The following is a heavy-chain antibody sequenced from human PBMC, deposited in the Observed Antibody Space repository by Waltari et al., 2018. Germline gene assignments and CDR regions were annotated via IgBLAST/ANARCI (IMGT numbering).Heavy chain of an antibody. V-gene: IGHV1-58*01. J-gene: IGHJ4*02. D-gene: IGHD3-22*01. CDR1: GCTVTSSA. Sequence: QMQLVQSGPEVKKPGTSVKVCGKASGCTVTSSAVQLVRQARGQRLEWIGWFVVGSGNTHYAQKFHERVTITMDMSTSTAYMELSSLRSEDTAVYYCAADYYYDSSGYDYWGQGTLVTVSS. CDR2: FVVGSGNT. CDR3: AADYYYDSSGYDY.